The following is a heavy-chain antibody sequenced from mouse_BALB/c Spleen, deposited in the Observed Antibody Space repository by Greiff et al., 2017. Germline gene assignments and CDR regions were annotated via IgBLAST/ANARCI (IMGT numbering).Heavy chain of an antibody. V-gene: IGHV2-9-2*01. CDR3: VRDYYGSSMDY. CDR2: IWTGGGT. J-gene: IGHJ4*01. D-gene: IGHD1-1*01. CDR1: GFSLTSYD. Sequence: QVQLQQSGPGLVAPSQSLSITCTVSGFSLTSYDISWIRQPPGKGLEWLGVIWTGGGTNYNSAFMSRLSISKDNSKSQVFLKMNSLQTDDTAIYYCVRDYYGSSMDYWGQGTSVTVSS.